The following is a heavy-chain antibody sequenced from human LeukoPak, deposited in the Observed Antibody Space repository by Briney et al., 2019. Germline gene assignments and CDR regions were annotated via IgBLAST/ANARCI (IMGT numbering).Heavy chain of an antibody. CDR1: GASISSGAYH. J-gene: IGHJ4*02. Sequence: SETLSLTCTVSGASISSGAYHWSWIRQAPGKGLEWIGQNGKSDDNPSLKSRVTISVDTSKNQFSLRLTSVTTADTALYFCATYYVGRGGSGYWGQGTLVTVSS. CDR2: NGKS. V-gene: IGHV4-30-4*01. CDR3: ATYYVGRGGSGY. D-gene: IGHD3-10*02.